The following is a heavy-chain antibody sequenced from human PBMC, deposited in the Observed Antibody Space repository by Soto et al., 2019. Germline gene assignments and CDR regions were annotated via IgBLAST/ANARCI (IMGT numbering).Heavy chain of an antibody. CDR3: ARGSDAYAFDY. J-gene: IGHJ4*02. V-gene: IGHV4-31*03. CDR2: IYYTGST. D-gene: IGHD1-26*01. CDR1: GGSISRGGYY. Sequence: PXGTLSLTCTVSGGSISRGGYYWSWIRQHPGKGLEWLGHIYYTGSTSYNPSLRSRLSISVDTSKNHLSLRLSSLTAADTALYYCARGSDAYAFDYWGLGTLVTVSS.